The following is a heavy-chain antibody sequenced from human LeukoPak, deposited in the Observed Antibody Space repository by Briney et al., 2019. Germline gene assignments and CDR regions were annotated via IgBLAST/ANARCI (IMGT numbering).Heavy chain of an antibody. V-gene: IGHV4-30-4*01. Sequence: SQTLSLTCTVSGGSISSDNYYWSWIRQPPGKGLEWIGYIYYSGSTYYNPSLKSRVTISVDTSKNQFSLKLSSVTAADTAVYYCASGYDFWSGYYYDYWGQGTLVTVSS. CDR1: GGSISSDNYY. D-gene: IGHD3-3*01. J-gene: IGHJ4*02. CDR2: IYYSGST. CDR3: ASGYDFWSGYYYDY.